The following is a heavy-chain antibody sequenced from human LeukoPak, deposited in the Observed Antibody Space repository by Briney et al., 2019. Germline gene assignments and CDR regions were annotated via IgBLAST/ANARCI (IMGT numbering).Heavy chain of an antibody. D-gene: IGHD3-22*01. CDR1: GFTVSSNY. Sequence: GGSLRLSCAASGFTVSSNYMSWVRQAPGKGLEWVSVIYSGGSTYYADSVKGRFTISRDNSKNTLYLQMNSLRAEDAAVYYCARDDSSGYFYDYWGQGTLVTVSS. CDR3: ARDDSSGYFYDY. J-gene: IGHJ4*02. V-gene: IGHV3-66*01. CDR2: IYSGGST.